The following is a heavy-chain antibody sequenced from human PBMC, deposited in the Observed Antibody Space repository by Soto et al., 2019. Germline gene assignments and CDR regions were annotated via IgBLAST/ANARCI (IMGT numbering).Heavy chain of an antibody. J-gene: IGHJ4*02. CDR1: GFTFSSYA. D-gene: IGHD2-8*01. CDR2: ISYDGSNK. V-gene: IGHV3-30-3*01. Sequence: GGSLRLSCAASGFTFSSYAMHWVRQAPGKGLEWVAVISYDGSNKYYADSVKGRFTISRDNSKNTLYLQMNSLRAEDTAVYYCARGYCTNGVCYRVVGGYWGQGTLVTVSS. CDR3: ARGYCTNGVCYRVVGGY.